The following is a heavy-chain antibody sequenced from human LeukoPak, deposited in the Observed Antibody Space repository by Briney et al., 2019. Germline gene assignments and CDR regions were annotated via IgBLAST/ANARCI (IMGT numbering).Heavy chain of an antibody. J-gene: IGHJ4*02. D-gene: IGHD2-2*01. CDR1: GYTFTSYG. V-gene: IGHV1-18*01. Sequence: GASVKVSCKASGYTFTSYGISWVRQAPGQGLEWMGWISAYNGNTNYAQKLQGRVTMTTDTSTSTAYMELRSLRSEDTAVYYCARAGNGIGYCSSTSCRVFDYWGQGTLVTVSS. CDR3: ARAGNGIGYCSSTSCRVFDY. CDR2: ISAYNGNT.